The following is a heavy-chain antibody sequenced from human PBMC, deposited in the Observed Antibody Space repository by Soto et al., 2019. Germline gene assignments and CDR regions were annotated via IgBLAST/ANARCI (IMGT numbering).Heavy chain of an antibody. CDR1: GFTFSSYA. D-gene: IGHD3-10*01. J-gene: IGHJ6*03. V-gene: IGHV3-33*08. Sequence: GGSLKLSCAASGFTFSSYAMSWVRPAPGKGLEWVAVIWYDGSNKYYADSVKGRFTISRDNSKNTLYLQMNSLRAEDTAVYYCASLWFGEPTYYYYMDVWGKGTTVTVSS. CDR3: ASLWFGEPTYYYYMDV. CDR2: IWYDGSNK.